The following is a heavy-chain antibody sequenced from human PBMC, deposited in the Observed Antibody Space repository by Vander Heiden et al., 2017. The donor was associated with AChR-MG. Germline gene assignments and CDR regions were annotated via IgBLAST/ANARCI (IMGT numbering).Heavy chain of an antibody. Sequence: QLQLQESGPGLVKPSETLSLTCTVSGGSISSSSYYWGWIRQPPGKGLEWIGSIYYSGSTYYNPSLKSRVTISVDTSKNQFSLKLSSVTAADTAVYYCARHVRYGDYGGDYWGQGTLVTVSS. J-gene: IGHJ4*02. CDR3: ARHVRYGDYGGDY. V-gene: IGHV4-39*01. CDR2: IYYSGST. CDR1: GGSISSSSYY. D-gene: IGHD4-17*01.